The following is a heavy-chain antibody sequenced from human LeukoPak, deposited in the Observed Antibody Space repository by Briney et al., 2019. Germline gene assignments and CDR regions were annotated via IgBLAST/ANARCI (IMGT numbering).Heavy chain of an antibody. V-gene: IGHV3-15*01. D-gene: IGHD3-22*01. CDR1: GFTLSNAW. CDR2: FKSKTDGVTT. J-gene: IGHJ4*02. Sequence: PGGPLRLLCAASGFTLSNAWMSGVREAPGKGLEWVGRFKSKTDGVTTDYAAPVKGRFTISRDDSKNTLYLQMNSLKTEDTAVYYCTTDGVTYYYDSSGYYYVHYFDYWGQGTLVTVSS. CDR3: TTDGVTYYYDSSGYYYVHYFDY.